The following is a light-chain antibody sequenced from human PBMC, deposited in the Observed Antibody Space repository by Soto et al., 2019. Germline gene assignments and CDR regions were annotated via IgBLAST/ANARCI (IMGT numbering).Light chain of an antibody. CDR2: GAS. J-gene: IGKJ1*01. Sequence: DIQMTQSPSSLSASIGDRVTITCRASQNIRSFLNWYQQKPGKAPQLLIYGASILHNGVPSRFSGSGSGTEFTLTISSLQPDDFATYYCQQYDSFSVTFGQGTKVEIK. CDR1: QNIRSF. CDR3: QQYDSFSVT. V-gene: IGKV1-5*01.